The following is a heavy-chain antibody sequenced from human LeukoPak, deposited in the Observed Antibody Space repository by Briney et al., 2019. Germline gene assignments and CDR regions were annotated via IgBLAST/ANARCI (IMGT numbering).Heavy chain of an antibody. CDR3: AKDDDFWSGYLDY. Sequence: PGGSLRLSCAASGFTFSSYAMSWVRQAPGKGLGWVSAISGSGGSTYYADSVEGRFTISRDNSKNTLYLQMNSLRAEDTAVYYCAKDDDFWSGYLDYWGQGTLVTVSS. D-gene: IGHD3-3*01. J-gene: IGHJ4*02. CDR2: ISGSGGST. V-gene: IGHV3-23*01. CDR1: GFTFSSYA.